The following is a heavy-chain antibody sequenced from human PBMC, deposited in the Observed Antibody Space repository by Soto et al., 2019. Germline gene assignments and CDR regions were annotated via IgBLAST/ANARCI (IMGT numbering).Heavy chain of an antibody. CDR3: ARCPKGGENWFDP. CDR2: IYPGDSET. CDR1: RYSFTSYW. D-gene: IGHD3-10*01. Sequence: GPSLKISCKGSRYSFTSYWIGWVRQIPGKGLGWMGIIYPGDSETRCSPSFQGQVTISADKSISTSYLQWSSLKASDPAMYYCARCPKGGENWFDPWGQGTLVTVSS. J-gene: IGHJ5*02. V-gene: IGHV5-51*01.